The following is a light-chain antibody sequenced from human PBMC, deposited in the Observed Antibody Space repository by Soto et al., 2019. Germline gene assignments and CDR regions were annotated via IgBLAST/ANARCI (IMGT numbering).Light chain of an antibody. CDR1: QSISSW. Sequence: DIRRARSSSTLAAALFKRVTITCRASQSISSWSACYQQTGGKASQLLIYKASTSKSGVPSRFGGSSSGTESTITISLLQADDFANYYHQHYSSHPEAFGQGTKVDI. CDR3: QHYSSHPEA. J-gene: IGKJ1*01. CDR2: KAS. V-gene: IGKV1-5*03.